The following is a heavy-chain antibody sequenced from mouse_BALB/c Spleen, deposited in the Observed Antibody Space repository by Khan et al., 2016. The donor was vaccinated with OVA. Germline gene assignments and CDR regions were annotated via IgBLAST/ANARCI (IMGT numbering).Heavy chain of an antibody. CDR2: VNPNNGDT. J-gene: IGHJ3*01. V-gene: IGHV1-26*01. CDR3: ARGYEFFPY. CDR1: GYSFPVYY. D-gene: IGHD2-12*01. Sequence: IQLVQSGPDLVKPGASVKISCKASGYSFPVYYMTWVKQSHGKSPEWIGRVNPNNGDTNYNQNFKGKAILTVDKSSNTAYMELRSLTSEDSAVFYCARGYEFFPYWGQGTLVTVSA.